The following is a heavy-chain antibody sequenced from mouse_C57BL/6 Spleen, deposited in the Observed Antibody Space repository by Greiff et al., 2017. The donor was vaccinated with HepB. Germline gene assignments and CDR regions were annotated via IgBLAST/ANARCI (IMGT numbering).Heavy chain of an antibody. CDR2: ISDGGSYT. J-gene: IGHJ4*01. D-gene: IGHD1-1*02. CDR1: GFTFSSYA. Sequence: EVHLVESGGGLVKPGGSLKLSCAASGFTFSSYAMSWVRQTPEKRLEWVATISDGGSYTYYPDNVKGRFTISRDNAKNNLYLQMSHLKSEDTAMYYCARDRGSLYAMDYWGQGTSVTVSS. CDR3: ARDRGSLYAMDY. V-gene: IGHV5-4*01.